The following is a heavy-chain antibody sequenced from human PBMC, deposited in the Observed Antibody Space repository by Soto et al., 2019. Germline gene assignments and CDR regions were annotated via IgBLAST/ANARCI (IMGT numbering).Heavy chain of an antibody. J-gene: IGHJ6*02. CDR2: ISAYNGNT. CDR3: ARDLGAYYYDSSGYLPDYGMDV. CDR1: GYTFTSYA. V-gene: IGHV1-18*01. Sequence: GASVKVSCKASGYTFTSYAMHWVRQAPGQRLERMGWISAYNGNTNYAQKLQGRVTMTTDTSTSTAYMELRSLRSDDTAVYYCARDLGAYYYDSSGYLPDYGMDVWGQGTTVTVSS. D-gene: IGHD3-22*01.